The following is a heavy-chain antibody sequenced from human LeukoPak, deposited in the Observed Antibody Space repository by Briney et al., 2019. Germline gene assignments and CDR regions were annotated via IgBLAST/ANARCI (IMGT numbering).Heavy chain of an antibody. CDR2: FERGGHT. CDR1: GFIVSSTY. D-gene: IGHD2-21*02. CDR3: AKGDTDCTCPGY. Sequence: PGGSLRLSCEASGFIVSSTYMSWVRQTPGQGLEWVSTFERGGHTAYADSVKGRFTISRDVSENTIYLQMNSLRVEDTAVYYCAKGDTDCTCPGYWGQGTLVTVSS. V-gene: IGHV3-53*01. J-gene: IGHJ4*02.